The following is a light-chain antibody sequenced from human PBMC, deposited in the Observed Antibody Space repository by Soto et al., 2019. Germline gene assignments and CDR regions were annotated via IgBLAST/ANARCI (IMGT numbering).Light chain of an antibody. CDR2: AAS. J-gene: IGKJ3*01. CDR3: QKYSSASFT. V-gene: IGKV1-27*01. CDR1: QGIRNY. Sequence: DIQMTQSPSSLSASVGDRVTITCRASQGIRNYLAWYQQKQGKVPKLLIYAASTLQSGVPSRFSGSGSGTDFTRTISSLQPEDVATYYCQKYSSASFTFGPGTKEDIK.